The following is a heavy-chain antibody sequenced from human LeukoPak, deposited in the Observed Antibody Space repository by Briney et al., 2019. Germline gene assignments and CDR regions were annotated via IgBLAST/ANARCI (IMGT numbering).Heavy chain of an antibody. CDR2: IYYSGST. CDR3: ARVGARGPHGAFDI. CDR1: GGSISSYY. D-gene: IGHD3-16*01. J-gene: IGHJ3*02. Sequence: PSETLSLTCTVSGGSISSYYWSWIRQPPGKGLEWIGYIYYSGSTNYNPSLKSRVTISVDTSKNQFSLKLSSVTAADTAVYYCARVGARGPHGAFDIWGQGIMVTVSS. V-gene: IGHV4-59*01.